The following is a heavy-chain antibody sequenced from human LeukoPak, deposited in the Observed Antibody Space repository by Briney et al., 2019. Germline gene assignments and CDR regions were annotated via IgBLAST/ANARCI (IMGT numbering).Heavy chain of an antibody. Sequence: GASVKVSCKASGGTFSSYAISWVRQAPGQGLEWMGGIIPIFGTANYAQKFQGRVTITADKSTSTAYMELSSLRSEDTAVYYCATFMYDTRKDAFDIWGQGTMVTVSS. D-gene: IGHD1-14*01. CDR2: IIPIFGTA. J-gene: IGHJ3*02. CDR3: ATFMYDTRKDAFDI. V-gene: IGHV1-69*06. CDR1: GGTFSSYA.